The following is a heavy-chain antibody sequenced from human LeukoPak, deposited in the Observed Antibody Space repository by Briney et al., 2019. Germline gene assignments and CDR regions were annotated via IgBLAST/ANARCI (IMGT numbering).Heavy chain of an antibody. Sequence: SGGSLRLSCAAAGFTFSSSWMTWVRQAAGNGLELVAHIKEDGTEKYYLYSVKGRFTISRDNAKNSVYLEMNSLRAEDTAVYYCARWSSGWEFDYWGQGTLVCVSS. D-gene: IGHD6-19*01. CDR1: GFTFSSSW. V-gene: IGHV3-7*03. CDR2: IKEDGTEK. CDR3: ARWSSGWEFDY. J-gene: IGHJ4*02.